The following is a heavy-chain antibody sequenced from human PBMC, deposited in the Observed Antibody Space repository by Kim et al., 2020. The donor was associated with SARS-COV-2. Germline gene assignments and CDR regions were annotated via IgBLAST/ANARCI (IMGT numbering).Heavy chain of an antibody. J-gene: IGHJ4*02. V-gene: IGHV1-46*01. CDR3: AGAVAGHDY. D-gene: IGHD6-19*01. CDR2: INPSGGST. Sequence: ASVKVSCKASGYTFTNYYMHWVRQAPGQGLEWMGIINPSGGSTSYAQKFQGRVTMTRDTSTSTVYMELSSLSSEDTAVYYCAGAVAGHDYWGQGTLVTVSS. CDR1: GYTFTNYY.